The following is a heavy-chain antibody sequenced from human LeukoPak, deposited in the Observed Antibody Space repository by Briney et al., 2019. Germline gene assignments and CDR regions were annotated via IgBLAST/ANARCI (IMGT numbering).Heavy chain of an antibody. J-gene: IGHJ4*02. D-gene: IGHD5-24*01. CDR2: ISTSGSTI. V-gene: IGHV3-11*01. CDR3: ARTPDGPDY. Sequence: GGSLRLSCAASGFTFSDYYMSWIRQAPGKGLEWISYISTSGSTIFYADSVKGRFTISRDNAKNSLYLEMNNLRAEDTAVYYCARTPDGPDYWGQGTLVTVSS. CDR1: GFTFSDYY.